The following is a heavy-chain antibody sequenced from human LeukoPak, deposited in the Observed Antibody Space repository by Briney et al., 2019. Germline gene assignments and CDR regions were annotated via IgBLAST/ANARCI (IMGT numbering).Heavy chain of an antibody. Sequence: PSETLSLTCTVSGGSISSSSYYWGWIRQPPGKGLEWIGSTYYSGSTYYNPSLKSRVTISVDKSKNQFSLKLSSVTAADTAVYYCARSPIADAFDIWGQGTMVTVSS. CDR2: TYYSGST. V-gene: IGHV4-39*07. CDR3: ARSPIADAFDI. CDR1: GGSISSSSYY. J-gene: IGHJ3*02.